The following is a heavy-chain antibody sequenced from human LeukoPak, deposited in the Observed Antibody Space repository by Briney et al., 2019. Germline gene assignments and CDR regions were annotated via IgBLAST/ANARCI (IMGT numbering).Heavy chain of an antibody. V-gene: IGHV3-74*01. D-gene: IGHD2-21*01. Sequence: GGSLRLSCAASGFTFTNYWMHWVRQGPGKGLVWVSRINDDGSNTNYADYVKGRFTISRDNAKNTLFLQMSSLRAEDTAVYYCARSYSATQIDYWGQGTLVTVSS. CDR2: INDDGSNT. CDR3: ARSYSATQIDY. CDR1: GFTFTNYW. J-gene: IGHJ4*02.